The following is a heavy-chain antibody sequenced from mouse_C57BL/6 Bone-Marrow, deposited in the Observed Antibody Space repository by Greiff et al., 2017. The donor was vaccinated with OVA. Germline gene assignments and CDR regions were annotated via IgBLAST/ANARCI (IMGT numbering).Heavy chain of an antibody. Sequence: EVKLVESGGGLVQPGGSLKLSCAASGFTFSDYYMYWVRQTPEKRLEWVAYISNGGGSTYYPDTVKGRFTISRDNAKNTLYLQMSRLKSEDTAMYFCARRFTTVVATGGYAMDYWGQGTSVTVSS. CDR1: GFTFSDYY. CDR2: ISNGGGST. CDR3: ARRFTTVVATGGYAMDY. D-gene: IGHD1-1*01. V-gene: IGHV5-12*01. J-gene: IGHJ4*01.